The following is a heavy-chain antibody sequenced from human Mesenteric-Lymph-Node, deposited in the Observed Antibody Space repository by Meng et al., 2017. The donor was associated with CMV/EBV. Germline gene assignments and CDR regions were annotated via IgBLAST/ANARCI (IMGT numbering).Heavy chain of an antibody. D-gene: IGHD3-10*01. Sequence: GESLKISCAASGFTFSSHAMSWVRQAPGKGLEWVSLIYSGGSRTEYADSVKGRFTISRDDLKDKLFLQMNSLRAEDTAVYYCADLTMVRGATPRWGQGTLVTVSS. CDR2: IYSGGSRT. CDR3: ADLTMVRGATPR. CDR1: GFTFSSHA. V-gene: IGHV3-23*03. J-gene: IGHJ4*02.